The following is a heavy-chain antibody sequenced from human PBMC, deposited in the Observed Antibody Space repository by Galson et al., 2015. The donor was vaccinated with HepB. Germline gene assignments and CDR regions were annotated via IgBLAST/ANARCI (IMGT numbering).Heavy chain of an antibody. J-gene: IGHJ6*02. CDR1: GYTFVTYW. CDR2: IYPGDSHT. D-gene: IGHD2-15*01. CDR3: ARHGVAQASYYYDMDV. Sequence: QSGAEVKKPGESLQISCKGSGYTFVTYWIGWVRQMPGKGLEWMGNIYPGDSHTRYSPSFQGQVTISADKSTGTAYLQWSTLKASDTAVYYCARHGVAQASYYYDMDVWGQGTTVTVSS. V-gene: IGHV5-51*01.